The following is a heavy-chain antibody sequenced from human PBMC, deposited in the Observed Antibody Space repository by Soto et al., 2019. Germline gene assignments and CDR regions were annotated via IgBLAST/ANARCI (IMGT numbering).Heavy chain of an antibody. CDR2: INPNSGDT. Sequence: QVQLEQSGAEVKEPGASVRVSYKLSGDTFTRYYIHWVRQAPGQGLEWMGRINPNSGDTKYAQSFQGRVTMTRDTSINTAYMELSRLRSDDTAVYYCARGGGSSFFDYWGQGILVTVSS. CDR3: ARGGGSSFFDY. J-gene: IGHJ4*02. D-gene: IGHD2-2*01. CDR1: GDTFTRYY. V-gene: IGHV1-2*06.